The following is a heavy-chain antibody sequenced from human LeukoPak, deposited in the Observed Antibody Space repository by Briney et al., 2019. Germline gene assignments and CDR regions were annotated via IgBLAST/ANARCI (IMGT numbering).Heavy chain of an antibody. CDR3: ARGRYSSSWYDY. J-gene: IGHJ4*02. Sequence: SETLSLTCAVYGGSFSGYYWSWIRQPPGKGLEWIGEINHSGSTNYNPSLKSRVTISVDTSKNQFSLKLSSVTAADTAVYYCARGRYSSSWYDYWGQGTLDTVSS. CDR2: INHSGST. D-gene: IGHD6-13*01. CDR1: GGSFSGYY. V-gene: IGHV4-34*01.